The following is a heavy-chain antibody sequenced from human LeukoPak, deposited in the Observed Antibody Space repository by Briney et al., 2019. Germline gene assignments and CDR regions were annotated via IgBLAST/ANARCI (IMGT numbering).Heavy chain of an antibody. CDR3: ARKRPNYFDY. CDR2: INLDGSQK. CDR1: GFTFSSHT. Sequence: QSGGSLRLSCAASGFTFSSHTMSWVRQAPGKGPEWVANINLDGSQKYYVDSVKGRFTISRDNAENSLYLQMNSLRAEDTALYYCARKRPNYFDYWGQGTLVTVSS. J-gene: IGHJ4*02. V-gene: IGHV3-7*01.